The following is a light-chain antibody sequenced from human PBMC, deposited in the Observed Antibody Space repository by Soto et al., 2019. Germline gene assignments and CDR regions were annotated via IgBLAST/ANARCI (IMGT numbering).Light chain of an antibody. J-gene: IGKJ5*01. CDR1: QTVRNNY. CDR3: QQYGSSPQT. V-gene: IGKV3-20*01. Sequence: EFVLTQPPGTLSLSPGERATLSCRASQTVRNNYLAWYQENNGQAHRILIYDASSRATGIPDRFSGSGSGTDFTLTISRLEPEDVAVYYCQQYGSSPQTFGQGRRLEIK. CDR2: DAS.